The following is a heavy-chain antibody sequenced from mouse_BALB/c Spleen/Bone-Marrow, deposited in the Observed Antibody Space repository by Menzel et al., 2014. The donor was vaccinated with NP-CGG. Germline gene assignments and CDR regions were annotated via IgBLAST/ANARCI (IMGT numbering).Heavy chain of an antibody. D-gene: IGHD2-4*01. Sequence: QVQLQQSGAELVRPGTSVKVSRKASGYAFXNYLIEWVKQRPGQGLEWIGVINPGSGGTNYNEKFKGKATLTADKSSSTAYMQLSSLTSDDSAVYFCARDGDYDEGYAMDYWGQGTSVTVSS. CDR2: INPGSGGT. V-gene: IGHV1-54*01. CDR3: ARDGDYDEGYAMDY. J-gene: IGHJ4*01. CDR1: GYAFXNYL.